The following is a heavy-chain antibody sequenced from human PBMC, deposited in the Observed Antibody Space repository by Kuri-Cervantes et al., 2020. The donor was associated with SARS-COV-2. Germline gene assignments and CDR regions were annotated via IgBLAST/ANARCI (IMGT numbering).Heavy chain of an antibody. CDR3: AKELNEGYSSSWYFDY. CDR2: ISSSGSTI. J-gene: IGHJ4*02. D-gene: IGHD6-13*01. V-gene: IGHV3-11*01. CDR1: GFTFSDYY. Sequence: GESLKISCAASGFTFSDYYMSWIRQAPGKGLEWVSYISSSGSTIYYADSVKGRFTISRDNSKNTLYLQMNSLRAEDTAVYYCAKELNEGYSSSWYFDYWGQGTLVTVSS.